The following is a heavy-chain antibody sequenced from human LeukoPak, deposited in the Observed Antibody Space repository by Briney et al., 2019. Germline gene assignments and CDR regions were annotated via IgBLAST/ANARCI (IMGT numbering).Heavy chain of an antibody. CDR2: IVVGSGNT. CDR3: AAYCSGGSCYEYHY. V-gene: IGHV1-58*02. CDR1: GFTFTSSA. Sequence: SVKVSCKASGFTFTSSAMQWARQARGQRLEWIGWIVVGSGNTNYAQKFQERVTITRDMSTSTAYMELSSLRSEDTAVYYCAAYCSGGSCYEYHYWGQGTLVTVSS. J-gene: IGHJ4*02. D-gene: IGHD2-15*01.